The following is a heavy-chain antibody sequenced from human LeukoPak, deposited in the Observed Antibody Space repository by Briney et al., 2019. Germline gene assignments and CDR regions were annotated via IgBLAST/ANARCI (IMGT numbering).Heavy chain of an antibody. Sequence: GGSLRLSCAASGLTFRDYIMHWVRQAPGKGLEWVSFISTSSTYIYFADSVKGRFTVSRDNAKNSLYLQMNSLRVEDTAVYYCARGRPHGNDYWGQGTLVTVSS. D-gene: IGHD4-23*01. CDR1: GLTFRDYI. CDR3: ARGRPHGNDY. CDR2: ISTSSTYI. J-gene: IGHJ4*02. V-gene: IGHV3-21*01.